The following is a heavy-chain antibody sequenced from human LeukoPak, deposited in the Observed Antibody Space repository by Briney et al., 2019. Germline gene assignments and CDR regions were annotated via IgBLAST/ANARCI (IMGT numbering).Heavy chain of an antibody. Sequence: SETLSLTCTVSGYSISSGYYWGWIRQPPGKGLEWIESIYHSGSTYYNPSLKSRVTISVDTFKNQFSLKLSSVTAADTAVYYCARPYSSSWSFNYWGQGTLVTVSS. CDR2: IYHSGST. CDR1: GYSISSGYY. V-gene: IGHV4-38-2*02. CDR3: ARPYSSSWSFNY. D-gene: IGHD6-13*01. J-gene: IGHJ4*02.